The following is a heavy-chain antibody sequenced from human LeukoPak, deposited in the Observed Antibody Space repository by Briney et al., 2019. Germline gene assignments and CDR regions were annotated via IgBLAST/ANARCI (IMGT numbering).Heavy chain of an antibody. CDR2: IYYSGST. D-gene: IGHD3-22*01. Sequence: SETLSLTCTVSGGSISSYYWSWIRQPPGKGLEWIGYIYYSGSTNYNPSLKSRVTISVDTSKNQFSLKLSSVTAADTAVYYCARLYSSGYYFVDYWGQGTLVPVSS. CDR1: GGSISSYY. J-gene: IGHJ4*02. CDR3: ARLYSSGYYFVDY. V-gene: IGHV4-59*08.